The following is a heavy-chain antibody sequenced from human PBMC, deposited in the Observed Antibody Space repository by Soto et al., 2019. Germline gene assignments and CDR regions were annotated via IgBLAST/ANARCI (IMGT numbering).Heavy chain of an antibody. D-gene: IGHD2-15*01. Sequence: SETLSLTCAVYGGSFSGYYWSWIRQPPGKGLEWIGEINHSGSTNYNPSLKSRVTISVDTSKNQFSLKLSSVTAADTAVYYCARDGRYCSGGSCTKKNWFDPWGQGTLVTVSS. CDR2: INHSGST. J-gene: IGHJ5*02. V-gene: IGHV4-34*01. CDR1: GGSFSGYY. CDR3: ARDGRYCSGGSCTKKNWFDP.